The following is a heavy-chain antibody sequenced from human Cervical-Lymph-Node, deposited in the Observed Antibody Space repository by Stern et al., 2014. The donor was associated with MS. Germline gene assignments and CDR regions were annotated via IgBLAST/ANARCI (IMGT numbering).Heavy chain of an antibody. CDR2: IIPISGAT. CDR1: GGTLSTSA. D-gene: IGHD2-8*01. V-gene: IGHV1-69*01. Sequence: QVQLGQSGAQMKTPGSSVKVSCKASGGTLSTSAISWVRQAPGQGLDWMGGIIPISGATNYAQKFQVRVTITADESTTTAYMELSRLTSEDTAVYYCARDGRYCSNDVCSWTGASDIWGQGTVVTVS. J-gene: IGHJ3*02. CDR3: ARDGRYCSNDVCSWTGASDI.